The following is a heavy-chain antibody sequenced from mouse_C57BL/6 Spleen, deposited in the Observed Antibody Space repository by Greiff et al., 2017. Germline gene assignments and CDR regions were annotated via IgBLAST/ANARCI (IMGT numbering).Heavy chain of an antibody. CDR2: IYPSDSET. D-gene: IGHD1-1*01. J-gene: IGHJ1*03. CDR3: ARVGSSHWYFDV. Sequence: VQLQQPGAELVRPGSSVKLSCKASGYTFTSYWMDWVKQRPGQGLEWIGNIYPSDSETHYNQKFKDKATLTVDKSSSTAYMQLSSLTSEDSAVYYCARVGSSHWYFDVWGTGTTVTVSS. CDR1: GYTFTSYW. V-gene: IGHV1-61*01.